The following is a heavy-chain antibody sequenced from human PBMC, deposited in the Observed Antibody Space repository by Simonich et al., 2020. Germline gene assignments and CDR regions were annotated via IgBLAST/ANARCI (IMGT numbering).Heavy chain of an antibody. V-gene: IGHV3-74*01. J-gene: IGHJ4*02. CDR3: ARVGGSYYSNFDY. Sequence: GGSLRLSCAASGFTFSSYWMHWVRQAPGKGLVWVSRINSDGSSTSYADSVKGRFTISRDNAKNTRYLQMNSLRAEDTAVYYCARVGGSYYSNFDYWGQGTLVTVSS. CDR2: INSDGSST. D-gene: IGHD1-26*01. CDR1: GFTFSSYW.